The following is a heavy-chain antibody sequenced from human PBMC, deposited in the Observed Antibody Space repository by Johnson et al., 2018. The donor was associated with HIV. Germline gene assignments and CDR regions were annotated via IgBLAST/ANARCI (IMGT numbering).Heavy chain of an antibody. CDR2: INWNGGSR. CDR1: GFTFDDYG. D-gene: IGHD3-22*01. J-gene: IGHJ3*02. Sequence: VQLVESGGGLVQPGGSLRLSCAASGFTFDDYGMSWVRQAPGKGLEWVAGINWNGGSRGYADSVKGRFTISRDNAKNSLYLQMNSLRAEDTAVYSCARESGWGHDAFDIWGQGTMVIVSS. CDR3: ARESGWGHDAFDI. V-gene: IGHV3-20*04.